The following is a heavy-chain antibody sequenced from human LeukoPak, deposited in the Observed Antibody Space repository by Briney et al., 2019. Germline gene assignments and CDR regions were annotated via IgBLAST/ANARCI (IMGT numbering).Heavy chain of an antibody. Sequence: ASVKVSCKASGYTFTSYAMHWVRQAPGQRLEWMGWINAGNGNTKYSQKFQGRVTITRDTSASTAYMELRSLRSDDTAVYYCARATYYDILTGYAPYYYYGMDVWGQGTTVTVSS. J-gene: IGHJ6*02. CDR1: GYTFTSYA. CDR3: ARATYYDILTGYAPYYYYGMDV. CDR2: INAGNGNT. D-gene: IGHD3-9*01. V-gene: IGHV1-3*01.